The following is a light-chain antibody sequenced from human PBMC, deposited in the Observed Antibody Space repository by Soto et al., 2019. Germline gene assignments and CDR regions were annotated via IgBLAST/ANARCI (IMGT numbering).Light chain of an antibody. V-gene: IGKV3-11*01. Sequence: EIVLTQSPATLSLSPGKRATLSCRASRSVNSYLAWYQQKPGQAPRLLISDASNRATGIPARFSGSGSGTDFTLTISSLQPEDFAVYYCQHRSEWPVSFGQGTRLEIK. CDR3: QHRSEWPVS. J-gene: IGKJ5*01. CDR1: RSVNSY. CDR2: DAS.